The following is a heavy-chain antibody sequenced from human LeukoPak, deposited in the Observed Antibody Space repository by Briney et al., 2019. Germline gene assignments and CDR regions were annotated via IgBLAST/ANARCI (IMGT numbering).Heavy chain of an antibody. CDR3: ARDDDYGAKRGAFDI. Sequence: GGSLRLSCAASGFTFSSYGMSWVRQAPGKGLEWVSAISGSGGSTYYADSVKGRFTISRDNSKNTLYLQMNSLRAEDTAVYYCARDDDYGAKRGAFDIWGQGTMVTVSS. V-gene: IGHV3-23*01. J-gene: IGHJ3*02. CDR1: GFTFSSYG. CDR2: ISGSGGST. D-gene: IGHD4/OR15-4a*01.